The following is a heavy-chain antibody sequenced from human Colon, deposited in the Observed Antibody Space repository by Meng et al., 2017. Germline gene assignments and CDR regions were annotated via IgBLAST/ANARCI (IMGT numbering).Heavy chain of an antibody. CDR3: ARERLSSGWYGGRWFDP. J-gene: IGHJ5*02. V-gene: IGHV4-34*01. Sequence: LRQGGAGALMPWEPLSLTAAVYGGSFSGYYWSWIRQPPGKGLEWIGEINHSGSTNYNPSLKSRVTISVDTSKNQFSLKLSSVTAADTAVYYCARERLSSGWYGGRWFDPWGQGTLVTVSS. D-gene: IGHD6-19*01. CDR2: INHSGST. CDR1: GGSFSGYY.